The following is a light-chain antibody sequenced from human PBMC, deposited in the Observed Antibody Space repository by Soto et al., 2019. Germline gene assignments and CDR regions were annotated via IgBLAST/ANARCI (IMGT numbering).Light chain of an antibody. CDR1: SGSIASNY. CDR3: AAWDDSLNGPL. CDR2: EDN. V-gene: IGLV6-57*04. Sequence: NFMLTQPHSVSESPGKTVTISCTRSSGSIASNYAQWYQQRPGSAPTTVIYEDNQRPSGVPDRFSGSIDSSSNSASLTISGLKTEDEADYYCAAWDDSLNGPLFGGGTKVTVL. J-gene: IGLJ2*01.